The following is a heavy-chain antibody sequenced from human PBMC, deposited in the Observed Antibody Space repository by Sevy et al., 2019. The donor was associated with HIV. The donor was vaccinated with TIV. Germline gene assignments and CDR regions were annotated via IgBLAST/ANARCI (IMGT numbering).Heavy chain of an antibody. D-gene: IGHD3-16*02. CDR1: GFTFSSYA. V-gene: IGHV3-23*01. CDR3: AKFGDYIWGSYRQTDFDY. CDR2: ISGSGGST. Sequence: GSLRLSCAASGFTFSSYAMSWVRQAPGKGLEWVSAISGSGGSTYYADSVKGRFTISRDNSKNTLYLQMNSLRAEDTAVYYCAKFGDYIWGSYRQTDFDYWGQGTLVTVSS. J-gene: IGHJ4*02.